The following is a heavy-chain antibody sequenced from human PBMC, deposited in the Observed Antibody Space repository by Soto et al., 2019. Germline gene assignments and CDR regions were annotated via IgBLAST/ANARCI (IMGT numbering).Heavy chain of an antibody. CDR3: VTERRNYEFDY. V-gene: IGHV3-33*01. D-gene: IGHD1-7*01. J-gene: IGHJ4*02. CDR1: GFTFSNFG. Sequence: QVQLVESGGGVVQPGRSLRLSCAASGFTFSNFGMHWVRQSPGKGLEWVAVIWNGRNSEDYADSVKGRFTISRDNSRNTLYLQINSLRAEDTAMYYCVTERRNYEFDYWGQGILVTVSS. CDR2: IWNGRNSE.